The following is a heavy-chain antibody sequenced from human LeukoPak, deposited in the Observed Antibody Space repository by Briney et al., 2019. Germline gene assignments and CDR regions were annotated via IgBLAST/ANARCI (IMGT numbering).Heavy chain of an antibody. Sequence: AASVKVSCKASGYTFTSYGISWVRQAPGQGLEWMGGIIPIFGTANYAQKFQGRVTITADESTSTAYMELSSLRSEDTAVYYCARDRGYNWNYDAFDIWGQGTMVTVSS. CDR3: ARDRGYNWNYDAFDI. D-gene: IGHD1-20*01. V-gene: IGHV1-69*13. J-gene: IGHJ3*02. CDR1: GYTFTSYG. CDR2: IIPIFGTA.